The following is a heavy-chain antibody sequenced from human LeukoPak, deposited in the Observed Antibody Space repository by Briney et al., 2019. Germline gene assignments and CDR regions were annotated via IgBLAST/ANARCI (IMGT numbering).Heavy chain of an antibody. V-gene: IGHV4-34*01. CDR2: INHSGST. Sequence: SETLSLTCTVSGGSISSNYWSWIRQPPGKGLEWIGEINHSGSTNYNPSLKSRVTISVDTSKNQFSLKLSSVTAADTAVYYCARGDGRVDHCSSTSCYPYYYYGMDVWGQGTTVTVSS. D-gene: IGHD2-2*01. CDR3: ARGDGRVDHCSSTSCYPYYYYGMDV. J-gene: IGHJ6*02. CDR1: GGSISSNY.